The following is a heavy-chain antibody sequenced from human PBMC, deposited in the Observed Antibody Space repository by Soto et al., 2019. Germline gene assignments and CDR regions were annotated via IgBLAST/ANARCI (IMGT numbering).Heavy chain of an antibody. J-gene: IGHJ6*02. Sequence: QITLKESGPTLVKPTQTLTLTCTFSGLSLSTTGVGVGWIRQPPGKALEWLALIYWDDDKRYSPSLKSRLTITKDTSKNQVVLPMTNMDPVDTATYYCVQSRCGGDCLQSYSSHSYYGLDVWGQGTTVTVSS. D-gene: IGHD2-21*02. CDR1: GLSLSTTGVG. CDR2: IYWDDDK. CDR3: VQSRCGGDCLQSYSSHSYYGLDV. V-gene: IGHV2-5*02.